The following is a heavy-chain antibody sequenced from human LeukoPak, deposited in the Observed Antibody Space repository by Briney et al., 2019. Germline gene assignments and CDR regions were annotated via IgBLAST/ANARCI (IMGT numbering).Heavy chain of an antibody. CDR2: IYHSAST. J-gene: IGHJ5*02. V-gene: IGHV4-4*02. CDR1: GGSISSSNW. Sequence: SETLSLTCAVSGGSISSSNWWCCVRQPPGEVLECIGIIYHSASTNYDQSLKSRVTISGDKAKNSLSLKMSTVTAADTAVYYCARESIAADRHNWFDPWGQGTLVTVSS. CDR3: ARESIAADRHNWFDP. D-gene: IGHD6-6*01.